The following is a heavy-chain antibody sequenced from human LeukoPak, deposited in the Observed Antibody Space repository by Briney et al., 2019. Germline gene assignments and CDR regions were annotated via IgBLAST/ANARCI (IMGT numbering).Heavy chain of an antibody. Sequence: SETLSLTCTVSGGSISSYYWSWIRQPPGKGLEWIGYIYYSGSTNYNPSLKSRVTISVDTSKNQFSLKLSSVTAADTAVYYCARVGYSSSGAFDIWGQGTMVTVSS. D-gene: IGHD6-13*01. CDR3: ARVGYSSSGAFDI. CDR2: IYYSGST. J-gene: IGHJ3*02. CDR1: GGSISSYY. V-gene: IGHV4-59*01.